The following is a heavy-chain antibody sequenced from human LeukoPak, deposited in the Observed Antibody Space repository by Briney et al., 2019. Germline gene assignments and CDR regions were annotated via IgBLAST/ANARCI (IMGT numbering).Heavy chain of an antibody. V-gene: IGHV4-59*12. CDR1: GGSISGYY. CDR3: ARVSTTMANWFDP. J-gene: IGHJ5*02. Sequence: SETLSITCTVSGGSISGYYWSWIRQPPGKGVEWIGYIYYSGNANYNPSLKSRVTISVDTSKNQFSLELSSATAADTAVYYCARVSTTMANWFDPWGQGTLVTVSS. D-gene: IGHD3-10*01. CDR2: IYYSGNA.